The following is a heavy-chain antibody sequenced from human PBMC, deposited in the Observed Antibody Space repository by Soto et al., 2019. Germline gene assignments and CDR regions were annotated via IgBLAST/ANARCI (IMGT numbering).Heavy chain of an antibody. Sequence: EVHLVESGGGLVQTGGSLRLSCAISESTVRRDWMNWVRQAPGKGLEWVAHTNQDGREKYYVDSVKGRFTISRDNDKNSLYLKMNSLRAEDTAMYYCSGGVGDAFWGQGTLVTVSS. V-gene: IGHV3-7*04. J-gene: IGHJ4*02. D-gene: IGHD1-26*01. CDR3: SGGVGDAF. CDR2: TNQDGREK. CDR1: ESTVRRDW.